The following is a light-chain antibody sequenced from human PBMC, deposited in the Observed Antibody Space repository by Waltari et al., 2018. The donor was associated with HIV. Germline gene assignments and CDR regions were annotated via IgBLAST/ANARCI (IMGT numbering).Light chain of an antibody. V-gene: IGLV2-14*03. Sequence: SALTQPASVSGSPGQSIIISCTGASSEFRTYNYVSWYQHHPGKAPRLLIYDVTNRPSGVSHRFSGSKSGDTASLIISGLQAEDEADYFCAAYIGPWVFGGGTRLTV. CDR1: SSEFRTYNY. J-gene: IGLJ3*02. CDR2: DVT. CDR3: AAYIGPWV.